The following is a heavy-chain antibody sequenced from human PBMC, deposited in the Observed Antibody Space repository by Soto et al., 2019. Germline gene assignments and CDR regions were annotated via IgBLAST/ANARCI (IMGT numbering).Heavy chain of an antibody. CDR3: ARYLGVVPAAMMYYGMDV. CDR2: ISAYNGNT. D-gene: IGHD2-2*01. V-gene: IGHV1-18*04. J-gene: IGHJ6*02. Sequence: ASVKVSCKASGYTFTSYGISWVRQAPGQGLEWMGWISAYNGNTNYAQKLQGRVTMTTDTSTSTAYMELRSLRSDDTAVYYCARYLGVVPAAMMYYGMDVWGQGTTVPVSS. CDR1: GYTFTSYG.